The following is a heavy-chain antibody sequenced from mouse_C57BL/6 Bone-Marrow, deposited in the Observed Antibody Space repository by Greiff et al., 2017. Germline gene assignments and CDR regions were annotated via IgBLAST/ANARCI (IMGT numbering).Heavy chain of an antibody. CDR1: GYTFTSYG. CDR2: IYPRSGNT. CDR3: ARGVGNSWYFDV. Sequence: QVQLQQSGAELARPGASVKLSCKASGYTFTSYGISWVKQRTGQGLEWIGEIYPRSGNTYYNEKFKGKATLTADKSSSTAYMELRSLTSEDSAVYFCARGVGNSWYFDVWGTGTTVTVSS. J-gene: IGHJ1*03. D-gene: IGHD2-1*01. V-gene: IGHV1-81*01.